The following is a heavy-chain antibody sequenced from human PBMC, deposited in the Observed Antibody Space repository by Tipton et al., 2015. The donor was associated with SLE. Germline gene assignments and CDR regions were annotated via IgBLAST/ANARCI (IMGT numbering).Heavy chain of an antibody. CDR2: VFYSGNT. J-gene: IGHJ5*02. Sequence: TLSLTCSVSGGSISTTDHYWGWIRQPPGKGLEWIGSVFYSGNTYYNESLQSRVTISIDTSKNHFSLKLYSVTAADTAVYYCAREDSSSWFHTRFDPWGQGTLVTVSS. V-gene: IGHV4-39*07. CDR1: GGSISTTDHY. D-gene: IGHD6-13*01. CDR3: AREDSSSWFHTRFDP.